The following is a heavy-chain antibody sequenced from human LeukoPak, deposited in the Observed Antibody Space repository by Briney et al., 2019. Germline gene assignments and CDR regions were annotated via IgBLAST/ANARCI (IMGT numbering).Heavy chain of an antibody. V-gene: IGHV3-73*01. Sequence: GRSLRLSCAASGFTFSVSAMHWVRQASGKGLEWVGRIRSKANNYATAYAASVKGRFTISRDDSKNTAYLQMNSLKTEDTAVYYCTTTGDTIYDAFDIWGQGTMVTVSS. CDR2: IRSKANNYAT. D-gene: IGHD3-3*01. J-gene: IGHJ3*02. CDR3: TTTGDTIYDAFDI. CDR1: GFTFSVSA.